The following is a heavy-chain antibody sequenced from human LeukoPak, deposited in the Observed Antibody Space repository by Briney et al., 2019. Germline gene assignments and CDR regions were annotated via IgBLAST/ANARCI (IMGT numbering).Heavy chain of an antibody. J-gene: IGHJ4*02. CDR2: LSGSGGGP. V-gene: IGHV3-23*01. D-gene: IGHD6-13*01. CDR1: GFTLSSYV. Sequence: GGSLRLSCAASGFTLSSYVMSWVRQAPGKGLEWVSSLSGSGGGPNYANSVKGRFTISRDNSKNTLYLQMNSLRAEDTAVYFCANALGGGNTWYYFDCWGQGTLVTVSS. CDR3: ANALGGGNTWYYFDC.